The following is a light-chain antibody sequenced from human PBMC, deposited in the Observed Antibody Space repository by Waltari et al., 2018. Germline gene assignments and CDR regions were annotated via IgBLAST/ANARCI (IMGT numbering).Light chain of an antibody. J-gene: IGLJ2*01. CDR1: NIGRKS. CDR2: YDS. Sequence: SYVVTQSPSVSVAPGETARLTCGGDNIGRKSVHWYQQRPGQAPGLVISYDSDRPPGIPERFSGSNSANTATRTISWGEADDEADYYCLVWHSTTDHHGVFGGGTQVTVL. CDR3: LVWHSTTDHHGV. V-gene: IGLV3-21*04.